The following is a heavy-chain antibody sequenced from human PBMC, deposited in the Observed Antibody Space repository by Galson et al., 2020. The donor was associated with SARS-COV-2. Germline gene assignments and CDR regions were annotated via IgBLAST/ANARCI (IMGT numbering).Heavy chain of an antibody. V-gene: IGHV4-31*03. CDR2: IYYSGST. CDR3: ARSGYYDSSGYYYSYYYYGMDV. J-gene: IGHJ6*02. Sequence: ASETLSLTCTVSGGSISSGGYYWSWIRQHPGKGLEWIGYIYYSGSTYYNPSLKSRVTISVDTSKNQFSLKLSSVTAADTAVYYCARSGYYDSSGYYYSYYYYGMDVWGQGTTVTVSS. D-gene: IGHD3-22*01. CDR1: GGSISSGGYY.